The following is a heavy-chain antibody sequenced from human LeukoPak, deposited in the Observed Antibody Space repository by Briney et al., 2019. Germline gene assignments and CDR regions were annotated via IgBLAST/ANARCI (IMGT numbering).Heavy chain of an antibody. J-gene: IGHJ3*02. CDR3: ARDLYYYDSGGAFDI. D-gene: IGHD3-22*01. CDR2: INPNSGGT. CDR1: GYTFTGYY. V-gene: IGHV1-2*02. Sequence: ASVKVSCKASGYTFTGYYMHWVRQAPGQGLEWMGWINPNSGGTNCAQKFQGRVTMTRDTSISTAYMELSRLRSDDTAVYYCARDLYYYDSGGAFDIWGQGTMVTVSS.